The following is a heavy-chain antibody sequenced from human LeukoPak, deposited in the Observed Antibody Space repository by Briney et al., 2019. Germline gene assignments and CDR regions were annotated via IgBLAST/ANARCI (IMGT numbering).Heavy chain of an antibody. CDR1: GFTVSSNY. Sequence: GGSLRLSCAASGFTVSSNYMSWVRQAPGKGLEWVSVIYSGGSTYYADSVKGRFTISRDNSKNTLYLQMNSLRAEDTAVYYCATMGDSSSWYMIYYYYYGMDVWGQGTTVTVSS. CDR3: ATMGDSSSWYMIYYYYYGMDV. V-gene: IGHV3-66*01. CDR2: IYSGGST. J-gene: IGHJ6*02. D-gene: IGHD6-13*01.